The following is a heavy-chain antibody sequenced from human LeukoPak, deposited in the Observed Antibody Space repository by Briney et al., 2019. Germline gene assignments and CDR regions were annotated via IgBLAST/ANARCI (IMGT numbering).Heavy chain of an antibody. J-gene: IGHJ4*02. Sequence: GGSLRLSCAASGFTFSSYGMHWVRQAPGKGLEWVAVISYDGSNKYYADSVKGRFTISRDNSKNTLYLQMNSLRAEDTAVYYCATFGGSSWNLDYWGQETLVTVSS. V-gene: IGHV3-30*03. CDR1: GFTFSSYG. CDR3: ATFGGSSWNLDY. CDR2: ISYDGSNK. D-gene: IGHD6-13*01.